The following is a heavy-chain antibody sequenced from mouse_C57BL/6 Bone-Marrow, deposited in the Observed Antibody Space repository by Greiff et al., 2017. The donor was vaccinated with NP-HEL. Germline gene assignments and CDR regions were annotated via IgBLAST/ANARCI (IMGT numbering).Heavy chain of an antibody. J-gene: IGHJ4*01. CDR1: GYTFTDYY. Sequence: QVQLQQSGAELVRPGASVKLSCKASGYTFTDYYINWVKQRPGQGLEWIARIYPGSGNTYYNEKFKGKATLTAEKSSSTAYMQLSSLTSEDSAVYFCASPQYYGSSHYAMDYWGQGTSVTVSS. CDR2: IYPGSGNT. D-gene: IGHD1-1*01. CDR3: ASPQYYGSSHYAMDY. V-gene: IGHV1-76*01.